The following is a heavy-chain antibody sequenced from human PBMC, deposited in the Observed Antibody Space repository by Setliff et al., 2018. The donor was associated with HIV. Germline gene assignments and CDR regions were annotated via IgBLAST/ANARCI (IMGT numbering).Heavy chain of an antibody. D-gene: IGHD2-8*01. J-gene: IGHJ5*01. Sequence: ASVKVSCKASGDTSTIHYIHWVRQAPGQGLEWMGIMNKDGVGTTYAQKCQGRVTLTRDRSTDTVYMDLNSLRSEDTAVYYCAKEGGSHCTKGVCFPTNWLDSWGQGTLVTVSS. V-gene: IGHV1-46*01. CDR3: AKEGGSHCTKGVCFPTNWLDS. CDR1: GDTSTIHY. CDR2: MNKDGVGT.